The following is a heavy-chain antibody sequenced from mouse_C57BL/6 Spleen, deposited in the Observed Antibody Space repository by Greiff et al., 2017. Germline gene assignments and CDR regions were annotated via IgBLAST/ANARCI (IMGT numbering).Heavy chain of an antibody. D-gene: IGHD1-1*01. J-gene: IGHJ2*01. V-gene: IGHV1-63*01. CDR3: ARLTLGSTHFDD. Sequence: QVQLKESGAELVRPGTSVKMSCKASGYTFTNYWIGWAKQRPGHGLEWIGDIYPGGGYTNYNEKFKGKATLTADKSSSTAYMQFSSLTSEDSAIYYCARLTLGSTHFDDWGQGTTLTVSS. CDR1: GYTFTNYW. CDR2: IYPGGGYT.